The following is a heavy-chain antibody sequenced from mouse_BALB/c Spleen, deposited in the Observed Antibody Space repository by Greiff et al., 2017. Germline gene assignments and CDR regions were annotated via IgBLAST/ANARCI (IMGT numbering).Heavy chain of an antibody. CDR3: TREGGYDPWFAY. J-gene: IGHJ3*01. CDR1: GFTFSSYT. V-gene: IGHV5-6-4*01. Sequence: EVKVEESGGGLVKPGGSLKLSCAASGFTFSSYTMSWVRQTPEKRLEWVATISSGGSYTYYPDSVKGRFTISRDNAKNTLYLQMSSLKSEDTAMYYCTREGGYDPWFAYWGQGTLVTVSA. CDR2: ISSGGSYT. D-gene: IGHD2-14*01.